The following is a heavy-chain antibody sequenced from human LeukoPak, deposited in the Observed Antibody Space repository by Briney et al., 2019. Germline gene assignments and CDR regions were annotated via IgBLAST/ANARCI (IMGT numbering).Heavy chain of an antibody. Sequence: ASVKVSCKASGCTFTGYYMHWVRQAPGQGLEWMGWINPNSGGTNYAQKFQGRVTMTRDTSISTAYMELSRLRSDDTAVYYCARRITMVRGVIDRYNWFDPWGQGTLVTVSS. D-gene: IGHD3-10*01. CDR2: INPNSGGT. CDR1: GCTFTGYY. CDR3: ARRITMVRGVIDRYNWFDP. V-gene: IGHV1-2*02. J-gene: IGHJ5*02.